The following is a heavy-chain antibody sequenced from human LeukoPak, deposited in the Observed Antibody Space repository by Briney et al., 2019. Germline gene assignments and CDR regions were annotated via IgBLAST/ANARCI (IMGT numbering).Heavy chain of an antibody. J-gene: IGHJ5*02. Sequence: SETLSLTCGVSGGSITNTNYWTWVRQPPGKGLEWIGEVNLQGSTNYNPSLMGRVAISVDKSENHISLQLTSVTAADTAVYYCASSSDYGDYYWFDPWGQGTLVTVSS. V-gene: IGHV4-4*02. CDR1: GGSITNTNY. CDR2: VNLQGST. D-gene: IGHD4-17*01. CDR3: ASSSDYGDYYWFDP.